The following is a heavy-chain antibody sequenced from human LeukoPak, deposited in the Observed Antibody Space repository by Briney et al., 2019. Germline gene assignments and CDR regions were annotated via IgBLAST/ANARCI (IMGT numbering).Heavy chain of an antibody. J-gene: IGHJ4*02. CDR3: ASQGSPAFEYSSS. CDR2: ISSSGSTI. V-gene: IGHV3-48*03. Sequence: GGSLRLSCAASGFTFSSYEMSWVRQAPGKGLEWVSYISSSGSTIYYADSVKGRFTISRDNAKNSLYLQMNSLRAEDTAVYYCASQGSPAFEYSSSWGQGTLVTVSS. CDR1: GFTFSSYE. D-gene: IGHD6-6*01.